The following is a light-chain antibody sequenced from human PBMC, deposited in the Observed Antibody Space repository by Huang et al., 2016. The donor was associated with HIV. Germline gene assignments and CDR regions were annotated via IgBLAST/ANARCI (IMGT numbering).Light chain of an antibody. V-gene: IGKV1-39*01. CDR3: QQSSSTPFT. CDR1: QTITSF. Sequence: DIKMTQSPSSLSASVGDRVTLTCRASQTITSFLNWYQQKPGKAPKLLINAASSLQSGVPSRFSGNGYGKSFTLTINTLQPEDFATYYCQQSSSTPFTFGPGTRVDIK. CDR2: AAS. J-gene: IGKJ3*01.